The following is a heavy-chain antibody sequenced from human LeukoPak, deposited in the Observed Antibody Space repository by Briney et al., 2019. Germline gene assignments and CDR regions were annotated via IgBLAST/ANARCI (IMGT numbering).Heavy chain of an antibody. CDR3: AKEGTPQVSTWYDL. Sequence: GGSLRLSCAASGITVDSNYMSWVRQAPGKGLEWVAVISYEGGTQHYADSVKGRFIISRDNPRNTLYLQMNILRTEDTAVYYCAKEGTPQVSTWYDLWGQGTQVIVSS. CDR2: ISYEGGTQ. J-gene: IGHJ5*02. D-gene: IGHD3-10*01. CDR1: GITVDSNY. V-gene: IGHV3-30*18.